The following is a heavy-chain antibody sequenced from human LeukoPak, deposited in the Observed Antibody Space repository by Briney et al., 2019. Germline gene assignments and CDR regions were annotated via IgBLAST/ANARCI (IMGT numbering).Heavy chain of an antibody. J-gene: IGHJ4*02. CDR1: GASIKNYY. CDR3: ARGLSSGISAAGTD. CDR2: IYYSGTT. V-gene: IGHV4-59*01. D-gene: IGHD6-13*01. Sequence: SETLSLTCTVSGASIKNYYWNWIRQPPWKGLEWIGYIYYSGTTNYNPSLKRRVTISVDLSKNQFSLKLSSVTAADTGVYYCARGLSSGISAAGTDWGQGTQVTVSS.